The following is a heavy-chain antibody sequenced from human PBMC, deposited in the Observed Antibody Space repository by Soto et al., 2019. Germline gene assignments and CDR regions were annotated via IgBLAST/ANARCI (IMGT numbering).Heavy chain of an antibody. CDR1: GGSFSGYY. V-gene: IGHV4-34*01. CDR3: ARGDGDYPDY. Sequence: QVQLQQWGAGLLKPSETLSLTCAVYGGSFSGYYWSWIRQPPGKGLEWIGEINHSGSTNYNPSLKSRVTISVDTSKNQFSLKLSSVTAADTAGYYCARGDGDYPDYWGQGTLVTVSS. CDR2: INHSGST. J-gene: IGHJ4*02. D-gene: IGHD4-17*01.